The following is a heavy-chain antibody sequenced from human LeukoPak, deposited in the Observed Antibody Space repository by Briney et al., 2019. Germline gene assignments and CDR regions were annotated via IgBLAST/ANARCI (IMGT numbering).Heavy chain of an antibody. J-gene: IGHJ2*01. Sequence: GGSLGLSCAASGFTFSSYEMNWVRQAPGKGLEWVSYISSSGSTIYYADSVKGRFTISRDNAKNSLFLQMNSLRADDTAVYYCARAYWYFDLWGRGTLVTVSS. V-gene: IGHV3-48*03. CDR2: ISSSGSTI. CDR1: GFTFSSYE. CDR3: ARAYWYFDL.